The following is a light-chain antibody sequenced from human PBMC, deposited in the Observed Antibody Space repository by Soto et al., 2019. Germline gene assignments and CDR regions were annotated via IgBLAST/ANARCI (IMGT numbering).Light chain of an antibody. V-gene: IGLV4-60*02. J-gene: IGLJ3*02. Sequence: QSVLTQSSSASASLGSSAKPTCTLGGGHSSYIIAWHQQQPGKAPRYLMKLEGSGSYNKGSGVPDRFSGSSSGADRYLTISNLQFEDEADYYCETWDSNTRVFGGGTKLTVL. CDR3: ETWDSNTRV. CDR1: GGHSSYI. CDR2: LEGSGSY.